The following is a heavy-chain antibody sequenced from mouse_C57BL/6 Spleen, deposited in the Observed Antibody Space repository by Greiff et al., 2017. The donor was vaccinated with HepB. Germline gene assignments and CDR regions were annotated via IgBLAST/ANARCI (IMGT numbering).Heavy chain of an antibody. Sequence: VQLQQSGAELAKPGASVKLSCKASGYTFTSYWMHWVKQRPGQGLEWIGYINLSSSYTKYNQKLKDNATLTADNSSSTGYMQLSSLTYEDSAVYYCARTTVASYCVDYWGQGTTLTVSS. D-gene: IGHD1-1*01. J-gene: IGHJ2*01. V-gene: IGHV1-7*01. CDR2: INLSSSYT. CDR1: GYTFTSYW. CDR3: ARTTVASYCVDY.